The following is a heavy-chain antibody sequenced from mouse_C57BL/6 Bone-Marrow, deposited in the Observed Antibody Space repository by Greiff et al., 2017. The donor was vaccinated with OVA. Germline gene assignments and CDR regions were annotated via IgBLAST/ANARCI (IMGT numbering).Heavy chain of an antibody. CDR2: ISSGGSYT. J-gene: IGHJ3*01. V-gene: IGHV5-6*02. CDR1: GFTFSSYG. Sequence: EVKVVESGGDLVKPGGSLKLSCAASGFTFSSYGMSWVRQTPDKRLEWVATISSGGSYTYYPDSVKGRFTISRDNARNTLYLQMSSLKSEDTAMYYCTRGHYGSSPFAYWGQGTLVTVSA. CDR3: TRGHYGSSPFAY. D-gene: IGHD1-1*01.